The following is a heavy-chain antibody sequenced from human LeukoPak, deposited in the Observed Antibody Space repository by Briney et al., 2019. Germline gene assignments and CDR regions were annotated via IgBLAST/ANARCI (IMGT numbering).Heavy chain of an antibody. J-gene: IGHJ3*02. CDR2: ISGSGGST. CDR1: GFTFSSYA. Sequence: PGGSLRLSCAASGFTFSSYAMSWVRQAPGKGLEWVSAISGSGGSTYYADSVKGRFTISRDNAKNSLYLQMNSLRAEDTAVYYCARGSRAFDIWGQGTMVTVSS. V-gene: IGHV3-23*01. D-gene: IGHD6-6*01. CDR3: ARGSRAFDI.